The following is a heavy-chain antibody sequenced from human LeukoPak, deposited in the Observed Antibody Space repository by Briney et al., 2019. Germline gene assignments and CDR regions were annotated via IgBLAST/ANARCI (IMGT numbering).Heavy chain of an antibody. CDR1: GGSFSGYY. J-gene: IGHJ4*02. Sequence: SETLSLTCAVCGGSFSGYYWSWIRQPPGKGLEWIGEINHSGSTNYNPSLKSRVTISVDTSKNQFSLKLSSVTAADTAVYYCARGRGSKVLLWFGDRYYFDYWGQGTLVTVSS. V-gene: IGHV4-34*01. CDR3: ARGRGSKVLLWFGDRYYFDY. CDR2: INHSGST. D-gene: IGHD3-10*01.